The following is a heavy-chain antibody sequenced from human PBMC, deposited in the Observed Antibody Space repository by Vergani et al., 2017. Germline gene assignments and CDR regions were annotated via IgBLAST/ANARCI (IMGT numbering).Heavy chain of an antibody. Sequence: EVQLVESGGGLVKPGGSLRLSCAASGFTFSSYSMNWVRQAPGKGLEWVSSISSSSSYIYYADSVKGRFTISRDNAKNSLYLQMNSLRAEDTAVYYCARKGIVVVPAAILYYYYGMDVWGQGTTVTVSS. J-gene: IGHJ6*02. CDR2: ISSSSSYI. CDR1: GFTFSSYS. D-gene: IGHD2-2*01. CDR3: ARKGIVVVPAAILYYYYGMDV. V-gene: IGHV3-21*01.